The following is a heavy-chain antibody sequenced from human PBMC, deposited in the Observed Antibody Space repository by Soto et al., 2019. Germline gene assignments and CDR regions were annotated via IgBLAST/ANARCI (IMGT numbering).Heavy chain of an antibody. Sequence: SETLSLSCAVSGYSINSDYYWGWIRQPPGKGLEWIGSVDHSGRTYYSPSLRSRLTIFIDTSKNQFSLRLTSVTAADTAMYFCAKKGYYPSGKINLFDSWGPGTLVTVSS. D-gene: IGHD3-10*01. CDR1: GYSINSDYY. CDR2: VDHSGRT. V-gene: IGHV4-38-2*01. CDR3: AKKGYYPSGKINLFDS. J-gene: IGHJ4*02.